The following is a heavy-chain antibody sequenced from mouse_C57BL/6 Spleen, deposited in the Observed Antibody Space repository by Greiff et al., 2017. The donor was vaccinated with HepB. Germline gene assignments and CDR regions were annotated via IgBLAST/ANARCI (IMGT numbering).Heavy chain of an antibody. D-gene: IGHD2-2*01. CDR2: INPNNGGT. V-gene: IGHV1-26*01. CDR3: ARPIWLRRGYYYAMDY. Sequence: VQLQQSGPELVKPGASVKISCKASGYTFTDYYMNWVKQSHGKSLEWIGDINPNNGGTSYNQKFKGKATLTVDKSSSTAYMELRSLTSEDSAVYYCARPIWLRRGYYYAMDYWGQGTSVTVSS. J-gene: IGHJ4*01. CDR1: GYTFTDYY.